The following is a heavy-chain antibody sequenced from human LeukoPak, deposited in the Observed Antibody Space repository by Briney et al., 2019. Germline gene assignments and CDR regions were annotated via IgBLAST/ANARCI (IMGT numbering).Heavy chain of an antibody. D-gene: IGHD3-9*01. CDR2: IRSKAYGGTT. J-gene: IGHJ3*02. Sequence: GGSLRLSCTASGFTFGDYAMSWVRQAPGKGLEWVGFIRSKAYGGTTEYAASVKGRFIISRDDSKSIAYLQMNSLKTEDTAVYYCTYYDILTGYHMEAFDIWGQGTMVTVSS. CDR1: GFTFGDYA. CDR3: TYYDILTGYHMEAFDI. V-gene: IGHV3-49*04.